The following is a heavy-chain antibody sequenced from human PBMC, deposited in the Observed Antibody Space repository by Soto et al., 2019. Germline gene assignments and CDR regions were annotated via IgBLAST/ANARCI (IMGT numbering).Heavy chain of an antibody. V-gene: IGHV1-69*02. CDR3: ARDPNGRYSTFDH. D-gene: IGHD3-10*01. CDR1: GGSFNTYM. Sequence: QVQLVQSGTEVKKSGSSVKVSCKASGGSFNTYMINWVRQAPGQGLEWMGKIIPFPGITTYAQKFQGRATMTADKSPHPAYMELRSLTSDDTAVDFCARDPNGRYSTFDHRGQGTLVTVSS. J-gene: IGHJ4*02. CDR2: IIPFPGIT.